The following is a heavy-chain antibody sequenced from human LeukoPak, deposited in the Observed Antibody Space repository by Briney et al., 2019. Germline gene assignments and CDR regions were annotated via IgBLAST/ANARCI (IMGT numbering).Heavy chain of an antibody. CDR2: IFYSGST. J-gene: IGHJ6*03. D-gene: IGHD6-6*01. V-gene: IGHV4-39*07. Sequence: SETLSLTCTVSGGSISSSSYYWGWIRQPPGKGLEWIANIFYSGSTYYNPSLKSRVTISVDTSKNQFSLKLSSVTAADTAVYYCAREGLRSIAARRGTRDYMDVWGKGTTVIVSS. CDR3: AREGLRSIAARRGTRDYMDV. CDR1: GGSISSSSYY.